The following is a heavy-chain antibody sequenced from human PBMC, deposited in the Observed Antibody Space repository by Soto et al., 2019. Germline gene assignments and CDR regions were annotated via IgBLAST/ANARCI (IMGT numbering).Heavy chain of an antibody. Sequence: GGSLRLSCAASGFTFSSYGMHWVRQAPGKGLEWVAVIWYDGSNKYYADSVKGRFTLSRDNSKNTLYLQMNSLRAEDTAVYYCARDLSYSGDDAFDIWGQGTMVTVSS. J-gene: IGHJ3*02. CDR1: GFTFSSYG. CDR2: IWYDGSNK. CDR3: ARDLSYSGDDAFDI. V-gene: IGHV3-33*01. D-gene: IGHD2-21*01.